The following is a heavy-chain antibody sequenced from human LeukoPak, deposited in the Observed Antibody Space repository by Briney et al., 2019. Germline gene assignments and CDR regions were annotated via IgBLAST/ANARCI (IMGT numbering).Heavy chain of an antibody. D-gene: IGHD3-22*01. J-gene: IGHJ4*02. Sequence: PSETLSLTCAVYGGSFSGYYWSWVRQAPGKGLEWVSAISGSGGSTYYADSVKGRFTISRDNSKNTLYLQMNSLRAEDTAVYYCAKNGAQYYYDSSGPFDYWGQGTLVTVSS. V-gene: IGHV3-23*01. CDR3: AKNGAQYYYDSSGPFDY. CDR2: ISGSGGST. CDR1: GGSFSGYY.